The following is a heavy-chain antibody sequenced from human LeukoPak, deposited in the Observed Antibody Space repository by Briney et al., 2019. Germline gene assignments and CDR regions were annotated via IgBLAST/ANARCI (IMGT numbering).Heavy chain of an antibody. CDR3: ARDWGVSARPGYMDV. Sequence: PSETLSLTCTVSGGSISNYYWSWIRQPPGKGLEWIGYIYYSGSTRYNPSLKSRVTISVDTSKNQFSLRLSSVTAADTAVYYCARDWGVSARPGYMDVWGKGTTVTVSS. CDR1: GGSISNYY. D-gene: IGHD6-6*01. CDR2: IYYSGST. J-gene: IGHJ6*03. V-gene: IGHV4-59*01.